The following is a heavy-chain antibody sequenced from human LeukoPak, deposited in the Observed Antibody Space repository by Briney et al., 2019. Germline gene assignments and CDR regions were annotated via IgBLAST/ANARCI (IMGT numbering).Heavy chain of an antibody. V-gene: IGHV4-4*02. CDR3: ASSTWGYYDSSGSHYYHYMDV. J-gene: IGHJ6*03. Sequence: PSETLSLTCTVSGGSISSSNWWSWVRQPPGKGLEWIGEIYHSGSTNYNPSLKSRVTISVDKSNNQFSLKLSSVTAADTAVYYCASSTWGYYDSSGSHYYHYMDVWGKGTTVTVSS. CDR1: GGSISSSNW. CDR2: IYHSGST. D-gene: IGHD3-22*01.